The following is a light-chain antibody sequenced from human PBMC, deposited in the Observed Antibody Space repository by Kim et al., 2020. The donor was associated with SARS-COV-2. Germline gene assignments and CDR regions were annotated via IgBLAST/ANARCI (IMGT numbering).Light chain of an antibody. J-gene: IGLJ2*01. Sequence: PGQTARITCSGDKLGDKYACWYQQKPGQSPVLVIYQDSKRPSGIPERFSGSNSGNTATLTISGTQAMDEADYYCQAWDSSIVVFGGGTQLTVL. CDR3: QAWDSSIVV. V-gene: IGLV3-1*01. CDR2: QDS. CDR1: KLGDKY.